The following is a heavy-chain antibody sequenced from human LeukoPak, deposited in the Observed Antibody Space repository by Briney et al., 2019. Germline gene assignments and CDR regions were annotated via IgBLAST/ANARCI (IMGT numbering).Heavy chain of an antibody. J-gene: IGHJ4*02. CDR1: VGTCSSCD. CDR3: ARLDTLDY. D-gene: IGHD5-18*01. CDR2: IIPIFGTA. Sequence: ASVTVSCKATVGTCSSCDISWVRQALGQGLEWMGGIIPIFGTANYAQKFQGRVTITTDESTSTAYMELSSLRSEDTAVYSWARLDTLDYWGQGTLVTVSS. V-gene: IGHV1-69*05.